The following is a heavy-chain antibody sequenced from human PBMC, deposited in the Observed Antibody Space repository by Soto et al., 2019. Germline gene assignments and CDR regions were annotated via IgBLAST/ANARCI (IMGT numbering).Heavy chain of an antibody. D-gene: IGHD3-22*01. CDR2: INVGNDNT. CDR1: GYTFTRYN. J-gene: IGHJ6*02. Sequence: ASVKVSCKTPGYTFTRYNIHWVRQAPGQRLEWMGWINVGNDNTRYAQKFQGRLTLTRDTSTNTAYMELRSLSSDDTAMYYCARGGYYDSSGSRNYHYYGMNVWGQGTTVTVSS. CDR3: ARGGYYDSSGSRNYHYYGMNV. V-gene: IGHV1-3*01.